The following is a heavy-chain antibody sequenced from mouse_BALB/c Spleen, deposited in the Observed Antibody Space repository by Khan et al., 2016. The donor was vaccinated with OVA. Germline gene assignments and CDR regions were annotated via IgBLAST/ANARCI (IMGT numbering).Heavy chain of an antibody. CDR1: GYIFTSYW. CDR2: IYPGTGST. Sequence: QVQLKESGGDLVRPGASVKLSCKTSGYIFTSYWIHWVKQWSGQGLEWIARIYPGTGSTYYNENFKDQATLTADISSSTSYMQLGSLKSEDSAVYHCARGSRFGNDFDYWGQGTLVTVSA. J-gene: IGHJ3*01. D-gene: IGHD2-1*01. V-gene: IGHV1S132*01. CDR3: ARGSRFGNDFDY.